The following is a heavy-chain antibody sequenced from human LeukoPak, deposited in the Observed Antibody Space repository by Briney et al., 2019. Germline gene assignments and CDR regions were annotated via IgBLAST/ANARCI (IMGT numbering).Heavy chain of an antibody. V-gene: IGHV3-66*04. CDR2: IYCGGST. Sequence: PGGSLRLSCAASGFTVGSNYMSWVRQAPGKGLEWVSIIYCGGSTNYADSVKGRFTISRDTSKNTLYLQMNSPRAEDTAVYYCARLSANSSAYFFDYWGQGTLVTVSS. CDR3: ARLSANSSAYFFDY. CDR1: GFTVGSNY. D-gene: IGHD3-22*01. J-gene: IGHJ4*02.